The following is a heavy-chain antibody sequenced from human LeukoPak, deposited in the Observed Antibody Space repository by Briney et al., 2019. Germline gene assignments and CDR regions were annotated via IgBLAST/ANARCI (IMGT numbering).Heavy chain of an antibody. J-gene: IGHJ4*02. CDR1: GYTLTELS. CDR2: FDPEDGET. V-gene: IGHV1-24*01. D-gene: IGHD1-26*01. Sequence: ASVKVSCKASGYTLTELSMHWVRQAPGKGLEWMGGFDPEDGETIYAQKFQGRVTMTTDTSTSTAYMELRSLRSDDTAVYYCARLGIVGSGSPYYFDYWGQGTLVTVSS. CDR3: ARLGIVGSGSPYYFDY.